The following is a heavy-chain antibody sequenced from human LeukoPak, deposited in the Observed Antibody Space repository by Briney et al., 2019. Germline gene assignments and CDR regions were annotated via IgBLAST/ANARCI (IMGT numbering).Heavy chain of an antibody. CDR3: ARDHRREWFDP. V-gene: IGHV4-59*01. D-gene: IGHD3-16*02. CDR2: IYYSGST. Sequence: PSETLSLTCTVSGGSISSYYWSRIRQPPGKGLEWIGYIYYSGSTNYNPSLKSRVTISVDTSKNQFSLKLSSVTAADTAVYYCARDHRREWFDPWGQGTLVTVSS. CDR1: GGSISSYY. J-gene: IGHJ5*02.